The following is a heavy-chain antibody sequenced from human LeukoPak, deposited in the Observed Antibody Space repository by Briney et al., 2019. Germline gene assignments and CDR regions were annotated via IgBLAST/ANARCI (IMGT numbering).Heavy chain of an antibody. CDR1: GGSVSSYY. V-gene: IGHV4-59*08. Sequence: SETLSLTCTVSGGSVSSYYWSWIRQPPGKGREWIGYIYDIGSTKYNPSLKSRVTMSVDTSKNQFSLKLSSVTAADTAVYHCARTYYYDSSGYLNHWFDPWGQGTLVTVSS. D-gene: IGHD3-22*01. CDR3: ARTYYYDSSGYLNHWFDP. CDR2: IYDIGST. J-gene: IGHJ5*02.